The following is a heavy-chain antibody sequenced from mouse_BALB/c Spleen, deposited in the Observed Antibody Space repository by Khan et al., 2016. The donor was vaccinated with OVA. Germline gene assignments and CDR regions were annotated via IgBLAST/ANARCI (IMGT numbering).Heavy chain of an antibody. CDR3: ARKDYYDYDPFPY. CDR1: GYSITSEYA. D-gene: IGHD2-4*01. CDR2: INYSGNT. Sequence: EVELVESGPGLVKPSQSLSLTCTVSGYSITSEYAWNWIRQFPGNKLEWMGYINYSGNTRFNPSLKSRTSITRDTSKNQFFLQLNSVTTEDTATXYCARKDYYDYDPFPYGGQGTLVTVSA. J-gene: IGHJ3*01. V-gene: IGHV3-2*02.